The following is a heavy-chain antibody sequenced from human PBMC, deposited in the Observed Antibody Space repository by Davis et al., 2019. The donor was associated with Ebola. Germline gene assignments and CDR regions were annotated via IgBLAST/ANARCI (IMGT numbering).Heavy chain of an antibody. CDR3: ARGRVLYGMDV. CDR2: IYTSGST. D-gene: IGHD2-15*01. Sequence: PGGSLRLSCTVSGGPTSSYYWSWIRQPAGKGLEWIGHIYTSGSTNYNPYLKSRVTMSVDTSMHQFSLRLNSVTAADTAVYYCARGRVLYGMDVWGQGTTVTVSS. CDR1: GGPTSSYY. J-gene: IGHJ6*02. V-gene: IGHV4-4*07.